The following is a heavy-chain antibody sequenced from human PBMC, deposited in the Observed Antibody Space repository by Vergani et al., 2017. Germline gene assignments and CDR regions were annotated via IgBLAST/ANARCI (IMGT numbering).Heavy chain of an antibody. J-gene: IGHJ4*02. V-gene: IGHV3-48*03. CDR3: ARGTLSIAAAGTGPAAGFDY. CDR1: GFTFSSYE. CDR2: ISSSGSTI. D-gene: IGHD6-13*01. Sequence: EVQLVESGGGLVKPGGSLRFSCAASGFTFSSYEMNWVGQAPGKGLEWVSYISSSGSTIYNADSVKGRFTISRDNAKNSLYLQMNSLRDEDTAVYYCARGTLSIAAAGTGPAAGFDYWGQGTLGTVSS.